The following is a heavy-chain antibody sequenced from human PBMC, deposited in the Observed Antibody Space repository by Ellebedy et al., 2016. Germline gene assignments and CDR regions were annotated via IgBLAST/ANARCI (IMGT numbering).Heavy chain of an antibody. Sequence: SLKISXTASGSPFEDYIIHWVRQAPGKGLELVSGTFWNSGNKDYADSVQGRFTISRDNARNSLYLQMNSLTVEDTAFYYYARSPKWAGAIDIWGQGTMVTVSS. V-gene: IGHV3-9*01. CDR2: TFWNSGNK. D-gene: IGHD1-26*01. J-gene: IGHJ3*02. CDR3: ARSPKWAGAIDI. CDR1: GSPFEDYI.